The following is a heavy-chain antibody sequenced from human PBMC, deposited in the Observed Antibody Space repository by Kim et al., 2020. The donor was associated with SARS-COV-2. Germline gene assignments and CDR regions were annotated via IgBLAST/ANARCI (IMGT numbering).Heavy chain of an antibody. V-gene: IGHV3-21*01. J-gene: IGHJ4*02. CDR2: ISSSSSYI. CDR3: ARDPPYSNSQEGNY. D-gene: IGHD6-13*01. CDR1: GFTFSSYS. Sequence: GGSLRLSCAASGFTFSSYSMSWVRQAPGKGLEWVSSISSSSSYIYYADSMKGRFTISRDNAKNSLYLQMNSLRADDTAVYYCARDPPYSNSQEGNYWGQGTLVTVSS.